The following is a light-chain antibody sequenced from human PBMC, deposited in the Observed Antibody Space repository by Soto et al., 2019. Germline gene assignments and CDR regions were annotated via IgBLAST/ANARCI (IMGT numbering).Light chain of an antibody. J-gene: IGKJ1*01. CDR3: QQSYSTSGT. CDR1: QSISSY. V-gene: IGKV1-39*01. Sequence: DIQMTQSPSSLSASVGDRVTITCRASQSISSYLNWYQQKPGKAPKLLIYAASSLQSGVPSRFSGSGSGTEFTLNISSLQPEDFATYYCQQSYSTSGTFGQGTKVEIK. CDR2: AAS.